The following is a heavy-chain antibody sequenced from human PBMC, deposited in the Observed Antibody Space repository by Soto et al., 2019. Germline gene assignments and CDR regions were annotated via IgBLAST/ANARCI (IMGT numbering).Heavy chain of an antibody. J-gene: IGHJ6*02. CDR3: ARTGTYYYYYGMDV. Sequence: GGSLRLSCAASGFTFSSYGMHWVRQAPGKGLEWVAVISYDGSNKYYADSVKGRFTISRDNSKNTLYLQMNSLRAEDTAVYYCARTGTYYYYYGMDVWGQGTTVTVSS. V-gene: IGHV3-30*03. CDR1: GFTFSSYG. D-gene: IGHD1-1*01. CDR2: ISYDGSNK.